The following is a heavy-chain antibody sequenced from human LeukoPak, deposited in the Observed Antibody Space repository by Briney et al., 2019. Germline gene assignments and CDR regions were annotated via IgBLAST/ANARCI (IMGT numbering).Heavy chain of an antibody. J-gene: IGHJ5*02. V-gene: IGHV3-7*01. CDR3: ATLNWDDGEVSGFDH. CDR2: IMEDGSVS. D-gene: IGHD1-26*01. Sequence: GGSLRLSCAASGSTFSCYWMNWVRQAPGKGLEWVANIMEDGSVSYYVDSVKGRFTISRDNAKRSLYLQMNVLRAADTTVYYCATLNWDDGEVSGFDHWGRGIMVTVSS. CDR1: GSTFSCYW.